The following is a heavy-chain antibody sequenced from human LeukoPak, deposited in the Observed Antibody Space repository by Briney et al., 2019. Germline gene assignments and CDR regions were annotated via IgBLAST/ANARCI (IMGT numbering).Heavy chain of an antibody. CDR3: ARDTGVAGMFDY. J-gene: IGHJ4*02. V-gene: IGHV3-33*01. Sequence: GGSLRLSCAASGFTFSSYGMHWVRQAPGKGLEWVAVIWYGGSNKYYADSVKGRFTISRDNSKNTLYLQMNSLRAEDTAVYYCARDTGVAGMFDYWGQGTLVTASS. CDR1: GFTFSSYG. D-gene: IGHD6-19*01. CDR2: IWYGGSNK.